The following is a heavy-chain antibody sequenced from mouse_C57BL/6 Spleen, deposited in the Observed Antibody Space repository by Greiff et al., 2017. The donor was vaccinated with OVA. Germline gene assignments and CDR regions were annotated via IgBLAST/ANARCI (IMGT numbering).Heavy chain of an antibody. D-gene: IGHD4-1*01. CDR1: GFTFSDYG. CDR3: ARKGTGLWYVDV. Sequence: EVKLLESGGGLVKPGGSLKLSCAASGFTFSDYGMHWVRQAPEKGLEWVAYISSGSSTIYYADTVKGRFSISRANAKNTLFLQMTSLRSEDTAMDYCARKGTGLWYVDVWGTGTTVTVSS. J-gene: IGHJ1*03. V-gene: IGHV5-17*01. CDR2: ISSGSSTI.